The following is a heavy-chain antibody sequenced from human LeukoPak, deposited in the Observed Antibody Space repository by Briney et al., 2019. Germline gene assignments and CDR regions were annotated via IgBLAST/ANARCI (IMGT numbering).Heavy chain of an antibody. D-gene: IGHD5-12*01. Sequence: GGSLILSCTASGFTFSRSWMNWIRQAPGKGLEWVANINPDGDGMRFVDSVKGRFTMSRDNAQSSLHLQMNSLRVEDTAFYYCAAWTDRGYSYWGQGVLVTVSS. CDR2: INPDGDGM. V-gene: IGHV3-7*01. CDR3: AAWTDRGYSY. CDR1: GFTFSRSW. J-gene: IGHJ4*02.